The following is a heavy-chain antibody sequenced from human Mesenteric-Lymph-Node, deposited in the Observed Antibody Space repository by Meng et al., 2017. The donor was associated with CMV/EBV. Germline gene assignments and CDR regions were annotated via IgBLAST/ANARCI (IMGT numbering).Heavy chain of an antibody. CDR2: INHSGST. D-gene: IGHD4-23*01. V-gene: IGHV4-34*01. J-gene: IGHJ4*02. CDR3: ARHQRWLKSEGGFNY. CDR1: GGSFSGYY. Sequence: QVQLQPWGGGLLQPSETLSLTCAVYGGSFSGYYWSWIRQPPGKGLEWIGEINHSGSTNYNPSLKSRVTISVDTSKNQFSLKLSSVTAADTAVYYCARHQRWLKSEGGFNYWGQGTLVTVSS.